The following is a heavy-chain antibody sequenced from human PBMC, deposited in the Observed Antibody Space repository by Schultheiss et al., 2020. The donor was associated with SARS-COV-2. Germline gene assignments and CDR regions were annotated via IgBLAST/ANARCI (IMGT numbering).Heavy chain of an antibody. CDR1: GFTFSSYA. CDR3: ARGTYGDYFQG. J-gene: IGHJ6*02. D-gene: IGHD4-17*01. CDR2: ISYDGSNK. Sequence: GGSLRLSCAASGFTFSSYAMHWVRQAPGKGLEWVAVISYDGSNKYYADSVKGRFTISRDNSKNTLYLQMNSLRAEDTAVYYCARGTYGDYFQGWGQGTTVTVSS. V-gene: IGHV3-30-3*01.